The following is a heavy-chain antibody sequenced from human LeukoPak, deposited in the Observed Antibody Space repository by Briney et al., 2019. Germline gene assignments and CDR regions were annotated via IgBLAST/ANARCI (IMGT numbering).Heavy chain of an antibody. CDR1: DGSISSYY. CDR2: IYYSGGT. CDR3: ARSVVTLYWYFDL. Sequence: SESLSLTCTVSDGSISSYYWSWIRQPPGKGLEWIGYIYYSGGTKYNPSLKSRVTISLDTSKNQFSLKLSSVTTADTAVYYCARSVVTLYWYFDLWGRGTLVTVSS. V-gene: IGHV4-59*01. D-gene: IGHD4-23*01. J-gene: IGHJ2*01.